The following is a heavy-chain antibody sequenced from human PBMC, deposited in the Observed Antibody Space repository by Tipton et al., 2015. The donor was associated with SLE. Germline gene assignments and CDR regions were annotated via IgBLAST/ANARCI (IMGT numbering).Heavy chain of an antibody. CDR1: GFSISSGGYS. V-gene: IGHV4-31*11. CDR3: ARVDTYYDFWSGYSPFYYYYMDV. D-gene: IGHD3-3*01. J-gene: IGHJ6*03. CDR2: IYYNGNT. Sequence: TLSLTCAVSGFSISSGGYSWSWIRQHPGKGLEWIGNIYYNGNTNYNPSLKSRVTISVDTSKNQFSLKLSSVTAADTAVYYCARVDTYYDFWSGYSPFYYYYMDVWGKGTTVTVSS.